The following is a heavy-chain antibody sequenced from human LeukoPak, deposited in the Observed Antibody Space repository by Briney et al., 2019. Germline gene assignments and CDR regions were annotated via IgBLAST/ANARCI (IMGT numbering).Heavy chain of an antibody. D-gene: IGHD6-13*01. V-gene: IGHV1-24*01. CDR2: FDPEDGET. J-gene: IGHJ4*02. Sequence: ASVKVSCKVSGYTLTELSMHWVRQAPGKGLEWMGGFDPEDGETIYAQKFQGRVTMTEDTSTDTAYMELSSLRSEDTAVYYCATDPLGIAAAGYWGQGTLVTISS. CDR1: GYTLTELS. CDR3: ATDPLGIAAAGY.